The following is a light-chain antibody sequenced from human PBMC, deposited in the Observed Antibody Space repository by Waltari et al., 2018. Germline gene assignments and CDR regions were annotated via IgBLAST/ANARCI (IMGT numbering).Light chain of an antibody. Sequence: SYVLTQPPSVSVAPGQTARISCDGNNIGSKNVHWYQQKPGPAPVLVVDDDGDRTSGIPERFSGSNSGNTATLTISRVDAGDEADYYCQVWDSGSDHYVFGTVTKVTVL. CDR2: DDG. CDR1: NIGSKN. J-gene: IGLJ1*01. CDR3: QVWDSGSDHYV. V-gene: IGLV3-21*02.